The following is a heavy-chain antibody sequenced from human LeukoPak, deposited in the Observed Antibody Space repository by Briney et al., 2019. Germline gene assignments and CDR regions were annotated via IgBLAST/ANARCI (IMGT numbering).Heavy chain of an antibody. V-gene: IGHV3-7*01. J-gene: IGHJ4*02. Sequence: GGSLRLSCAASGFTFSDYYMSWVRQAPGKGLEWVANIKQDGSEKYYVDSVKGRFTISRDNAKNSLYLQMNSLRAEDTAVYYCARDYRGYRAPYYFDYWGQGTLVTVSS. CDR2: IKQDGSEK. CDR3: ARDYRGYRAPYYFDY. D-gene: IGHD2-15*01. CDR1: GFTFSDYY.